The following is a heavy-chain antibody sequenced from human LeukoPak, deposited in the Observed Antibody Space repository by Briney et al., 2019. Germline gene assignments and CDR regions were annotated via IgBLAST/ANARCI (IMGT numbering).Heavy chain of an antibody. CDR3: AKEVLTYSYVHNYFDY. V-gene: IGHV3-15*07. Sequence: GGSLRLSCAVSGIIFSDAWMNWVRQAPGKGLEWVGRIKSKVDGGTIDYAAPVKGRFTISRDNSKNTLYLQMNSLRAEDTAVYYCAKEVLTYSYVHNYFDYWGQGTLVTVSS. D-gene: IGHD5-18*01. CDR2: IKSKVDGGTI. CDR1: GIIFSDAW. J-gene: IGHJ4*02.